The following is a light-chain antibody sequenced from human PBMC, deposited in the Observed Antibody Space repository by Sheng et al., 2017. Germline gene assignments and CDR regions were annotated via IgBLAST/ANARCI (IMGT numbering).Light chain of an antibody. CDR2: EAT. V-gene: IGKV1-33*01. CDR1: QDIDNH. CDR3: QQYEDLPPFS. J-gene: IGKJ3*01. Sequence: DIQLTQSPASLSASEGDRVTITCQASQDIDNHLNWYQQKPGKAPKLLIYEATNLGAGVPXRFSGSGSGTDFRLVINSLQPEDFATYYCQQYEDLPPFSFGPGTRVDFK.